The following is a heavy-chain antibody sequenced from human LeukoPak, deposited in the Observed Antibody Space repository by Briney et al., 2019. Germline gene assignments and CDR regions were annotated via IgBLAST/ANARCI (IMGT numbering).Heavy chain of an antibody. Sequence: ASVKVSCKASGYTFTSHHINWVRQAAGQGLEWMGWMNPDSGNTDYAQKFQGRGTKNWDTAISTAYMELSSLRSEDTAVYYCARGRPTNLGGIYWGQGTLVTVSS. CDR3: ARGRPTNLGGIY. J-gene: IGHJ4*02. D-gene: IGHD7-27*01. CDR2: MNPDSGNT. V-gene: IGHV1-8*01. CDR1: GYTFTSHH.